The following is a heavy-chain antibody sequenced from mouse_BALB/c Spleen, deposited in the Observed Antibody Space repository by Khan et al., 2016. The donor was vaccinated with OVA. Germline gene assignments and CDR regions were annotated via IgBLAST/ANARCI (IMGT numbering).Heavy chain of an antibody. Sequence: EVQLQESGPDLVKPSQSLSLTCTVTGYSITSGYSWHWIRQFPGNKLEWMGYIHYGGNTNYNQSLKSRISITRDTYRNQYFLQLNSVTTEDTATYYCSRAGRWFPYLALGTLVTVSA. V-gene: IGHV3-1*02. CDR3: SRAGRWFPY. J-gene: IGHJ3*01. CDR1: GYSITSGYS. CDR2: IHYGGNT.